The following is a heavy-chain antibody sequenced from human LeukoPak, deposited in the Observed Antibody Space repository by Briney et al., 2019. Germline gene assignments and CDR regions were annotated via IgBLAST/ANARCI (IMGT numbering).Heavy chain of an antibody. CDR2: INPSGGRT. J-gene: IGHJ6*02. Sequence: ASVKVSCKASGYTFTSYNMRWVRQAPGQGLEWMGIINPSGGRTSYAQKFQGRVTMTRDTYTSTVYMELSSLRLEDTAVYYCASGPPGRDPMALYYYGMDVWGQGTTVTVSS. CDR1: GYTFTSYN. CDR3: ASGPPGRDPMALYYYGMDV. V-gene: IGHV1-46*01. D-gene: IGHD5-24*01.